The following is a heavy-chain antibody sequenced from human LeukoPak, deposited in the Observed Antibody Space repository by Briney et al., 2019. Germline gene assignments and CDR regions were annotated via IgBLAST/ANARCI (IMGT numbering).Heavy chain of an antibody. Sequence: SETLSLTCTVSGGSISSGGYYWSWIRQHPGKGLEWIGYIYYSGSTYYNPSLKSRVTISVDTSKNQFSLKLNSVTAADTAIYYCAKVYGDYIMDVWGQGTTVTVSS. CDR3: AKVYGDYIMDV. V-gene: IGHV4-31*03. J-gene: IGHJ6*02. CDR2: IYYSGST. D-gene: IGHD4-17*01. CDR1: GGSISSGGYY.